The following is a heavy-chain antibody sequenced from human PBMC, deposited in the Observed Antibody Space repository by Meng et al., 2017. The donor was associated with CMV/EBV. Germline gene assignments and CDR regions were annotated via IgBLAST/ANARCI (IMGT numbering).Heavy chain of an antibody. CDR3: AHGTYKGGVCSSTSRLNWFDP. D-gene: IGHD2-2*01. Sequence: SGVGVGWIRQPPGKALEWIALIYWNDDKRYSPSLKSRLTITKDTSKNQVVLTMTNMDPVDTATYYCAHGTYKGGVCSSTSRLNWFDPWGQGTLVTVSS. J-gene: IGHJ5*02. CDR2: IYWNDDK. CDR1: SGVG. V-gene: IGHV2-5*01.